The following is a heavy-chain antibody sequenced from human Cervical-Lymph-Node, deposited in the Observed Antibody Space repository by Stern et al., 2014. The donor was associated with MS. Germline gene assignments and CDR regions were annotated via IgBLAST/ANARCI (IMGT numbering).Heavy chain of an antibody. J-gene: IGHJ4*02. CDR1: GYSFTIYY. CDR2: IYPYDSDT. Sequence: MQLVQSGAEVKKPGESLKISCKLSGYSFTIYYIAWVRQMPGKGLDWMGVIYPYDSDTTYSPSFQGQVTTSADKSITTAYLQWSSLRASDTAMYYCARHVQGFDYWGQGTLVTVSS. CDR3: ARHVQGFDY. V-gene: IGHV5-51*01.